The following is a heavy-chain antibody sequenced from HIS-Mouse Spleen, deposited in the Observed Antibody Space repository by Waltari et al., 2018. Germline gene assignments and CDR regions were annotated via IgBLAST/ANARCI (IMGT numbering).Heavy chain of an antibody. V-gene: IGHV3-48*01. CDR2: ISSSSSTI. CDR1: GFTFSSYS. J-gene: IGHJ4*02. CDR3: ARGPYIVGATTGIDY. Sequence: EVQLVESGGGLVQPGGSLRLACAASGFTFSSYSMNWVRQAPGKGLEWVSYISSSSSTIYYADSVKGRFTISRDNAKNSLYLQMNSLRAEDTAVYYCARGPYIVGATTGIDYWGQGTLVTVSS. D-gene: IGHD1-26*01.